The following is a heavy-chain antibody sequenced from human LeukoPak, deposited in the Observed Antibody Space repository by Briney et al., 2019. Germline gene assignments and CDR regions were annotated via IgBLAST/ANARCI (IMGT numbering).Heavy chain of an antibody. CDR1: GFTFSSYT. CDR2: ISYDGSNK. J-gene: IGHJ4*02. V-gene: IGHV3-30-3*01. D-gene: IGHD3-16*02. Sequence: GRSLRLSCAASGFTFSSYTMHWVRQAPGKGLEWVAVISYDGSNKYYADSVKGRFTISRDNSKNTLYLQMNSLRAEDTAVYYCAREYGDYVWGSYRSLELYFDYWGQGTLVTVSS. CDR3: AREYGDYVWGSYRSLELYFDY.